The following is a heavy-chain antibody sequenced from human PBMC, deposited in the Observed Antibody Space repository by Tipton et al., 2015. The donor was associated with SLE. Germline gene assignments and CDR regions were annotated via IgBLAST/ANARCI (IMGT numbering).Heavy chain of an antibody. CDR3: ARDPGSGGDWFDP. D-gene: IGHD6-19*01. CDR1: GGSISSSSYS. Sequence: TLSLTCTVSGGSISSSSYSWGWIRQPPGKGLQWIGTIYYSGGTYYNPSLKSRVTISVDTSKNQFSLKLSSVTAADTAVYHCARDPGSGGDWFDPWGQGTLVTVSS. J-gene: IGHJ5*02. V-gene: IGHV4-39*07. CDR2: IYYSGGT.